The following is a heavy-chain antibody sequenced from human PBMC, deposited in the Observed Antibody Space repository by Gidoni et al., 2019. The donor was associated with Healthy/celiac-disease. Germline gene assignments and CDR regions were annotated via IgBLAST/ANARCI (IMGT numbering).Heavy chain of an antibody. J-gene: IGHJ5*02. Sequence: QVQLVQSGAEVKKPGSSVTVSCKASGATFSSFAISWVRKAPGQGLEWMGGIIPIFGTANYAQKFQGRVTITADKSTSTAYMELSSLRSEDTAVYYCARGNYDYVWGSYRYNWFDPWGQGTLVTVSS. D-gene: IGHD3-16*02. CDR1: GATFSSFA. V-gene: IGHV1-69*06. CDR2: IIPIFGTA. CDR3: ARGNYDYVWGSYRYNWFDP.